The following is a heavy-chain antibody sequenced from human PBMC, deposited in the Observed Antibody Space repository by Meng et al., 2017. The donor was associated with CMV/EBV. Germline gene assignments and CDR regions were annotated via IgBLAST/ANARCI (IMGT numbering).Heavy chain of an antibody. Sequence: SVKVSCKASGGTFSSYAISWVRQAPGQGLEWMGGIIPIFGTANYAQKFQGRVTITTDESTSTAYMELSSLRSEDTAVYYCTRERVVVPAASYGRWFDPWGQGTLVTVSS. J-gene: IGHJ5*02. CDR3: TRERVVVPAASYGRWFDP. CDR2: IIPIFGTA. D-gene: IGHD2-2*01. V-gene: IGHV1-69*05. CDR1: GGTFSSYA.